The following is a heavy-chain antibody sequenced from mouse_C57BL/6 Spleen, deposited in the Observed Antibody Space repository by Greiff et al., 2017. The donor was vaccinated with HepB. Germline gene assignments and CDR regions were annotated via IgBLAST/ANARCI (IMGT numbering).Heavy chain of an antibody. CDR2: IDPSDSYT. V-gene: IGHV1-50*01. Sequence: QVQLQQPGAELVKPGASVKLSCKASGYTFTSYWMQWVKQRPGQGLEWIGEIDPSDSYTNYNQKFKGKATLTVDTSSSTAYMQLSSLTSEDSAVYYCARRAVYITTVVDWYFDVWGTGTTVTVSS. CDR3: ARRAVYITTVVDWYFDV. D-gene: IGHD1-1*01. J-gene: IGHJ1*03. CDR1: GYTFTSYW.